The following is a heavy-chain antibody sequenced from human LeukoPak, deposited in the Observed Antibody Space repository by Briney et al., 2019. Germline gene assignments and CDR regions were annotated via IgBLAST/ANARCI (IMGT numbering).Heavy chain of an antibody. Sequence: GGSLRLSCAVSGFTFSSYGMHWVRQAPGKGLEWVSSISSSSSYIYYADSVKGRFTISRDNAKNSLYLQMNSLRAEDTAVYYCARERVGATVLDPWGQGTLVTVSS. J-gene: IGHJ5*02. D-gene: IGHD1-26*01. CDR2: ISSSSSYI. CDR1: GFTFSSYG. CDR3: ARERVGATVLDP. V-gene: IGHV3-21*01.